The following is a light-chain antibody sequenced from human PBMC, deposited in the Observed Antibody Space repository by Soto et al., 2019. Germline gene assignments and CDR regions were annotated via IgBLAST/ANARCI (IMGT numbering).Light chain of an antibody. CDR2: AAS. CDR1: QGISNY. J-gene: IGKJ3*01. V-gene: IGKV1-27*01. CDR3: QRYISAPFT. Sequence: DIQMTQSPSSLSASVGDRVTITCRATQGISNYLAWYQQKPGKVPKLMIYAASTLQSGVPSRFSGSGSGTDFTLTISSLQPEDVATYYCQRYISAPFTFGPGTNVHIK.